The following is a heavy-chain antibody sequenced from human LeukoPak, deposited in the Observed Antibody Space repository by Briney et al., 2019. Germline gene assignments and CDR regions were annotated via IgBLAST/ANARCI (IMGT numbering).Heavy chain of an antibody. CDR2: ISSSRSYI. CDR3: ARVWRGAFDI. D-gene: IGHD3-10*01. CDR1: GFTFSSYS. Sequence: PGGSLRLSCAAPGFTFSSYSMNWVRQAPGKGLEWVSSISSSRSYIYYADSVKGRFTISRDNAKNSLYLQMNSLRAEDTAVYYCARVWRGAFDIWGQGTMVTVSS. V-gene: IGHV3-21*01. J-gene: IGHJ3*02.